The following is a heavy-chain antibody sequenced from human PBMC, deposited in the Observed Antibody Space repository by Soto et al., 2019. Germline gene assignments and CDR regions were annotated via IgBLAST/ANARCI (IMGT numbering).Heavy chain of an antibody. J-gene: IGHJ6*02. CDR1: GYSFTTYA. D-gene: IGHD1-1*01. Sequence: GASVKVSCTSSGYSFTTYAMHWVRQATGQRLEWMAWINGGNGNTKYSQKFQDRVTITRDTSASIAYMELSSLRSEDTAVYYYARGKGMEENYYYHGMDVGGQGTTVTV. CDR3: ARGKGMEENYYYHGMDV. CDR2: INGGNGNT. V-gene: IGHV1-3*01.